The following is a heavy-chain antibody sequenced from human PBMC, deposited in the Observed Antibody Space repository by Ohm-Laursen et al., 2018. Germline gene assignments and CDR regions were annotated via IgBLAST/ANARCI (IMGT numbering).Heavy chain of an antibody. V-gene: IGHV4-31*03. CDR3: AGTDASSSWYYYGMDV. CDR1: GGSISSGAYC. CDR2: IYHSGST. Sequence: TLSLTCTVSGGSISSGAYCWSWIRQHPGKGLEWIGYIYHSGSTYYNPSLKSRVTISVDTSKNQFSLKLSSVTAADTAVYYCAGTDASSSWYYYGMDVWGQGTTVTVSS. D-gene: IGHD6-13*01. J-gene: IGHJ6*02.